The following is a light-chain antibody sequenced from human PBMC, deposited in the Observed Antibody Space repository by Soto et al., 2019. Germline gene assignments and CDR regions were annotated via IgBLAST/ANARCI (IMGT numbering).Light chain of an antibody. CDR2: AAS. V-gene: IGKV1-8*01. Sequence: AIRMTQSPSSFSASTGDRVTITCRASQGISSYLAWYQQKPGKAPKLLVYAASTLQYGVPSRFSGSGSGTDFTLTISCLQSEDCATYFCQQYYTYPQTFVQWTKLEIK. J-gene: IGKJ2*01. CDR3: QQYYTYPQT. CDR1: QGISSY.